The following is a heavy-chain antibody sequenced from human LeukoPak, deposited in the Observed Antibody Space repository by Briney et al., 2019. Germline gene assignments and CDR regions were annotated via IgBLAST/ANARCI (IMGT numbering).Heavy chain of an antibody. Sequence: GESLKISCKGSGYSFSSYWIGWVRQMPGKGLEWMGIIYPGDSHTRYSPSFQGQVTISANNSINTAYLQWSSLKASDTAMYYCTRATTGTYDYWGQGTLVTVSS. CDR3: TRATTGTYDY. CDR2: IYPGDSHT. V-gene: IGHV5-51*01. D-gene: IGHD1-1*01. J-gene: IGHJ4*02. CDR1: GYSFSSYW.